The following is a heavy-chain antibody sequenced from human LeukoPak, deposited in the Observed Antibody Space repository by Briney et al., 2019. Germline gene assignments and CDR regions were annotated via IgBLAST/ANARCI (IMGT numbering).Heavy chain of an antibody. CDR1: GGSFSGYY. CDR2: INHSGST. J-gene: IGHJ6*03. V-gene: IGHV4-34*01. D-gene: IGHD6-13*01. CDR3: ARGGPYSSSWYVSYYYYMDV. Sequence: PSETLSLTCAVYGGSFSGYYWSWIRQPPGKGLEWIGEINHSGSTNYNPSLKSRVTISVDTSKNQFSLKLSSVTAADTAVYYCARGGPYSSSWYVSYYYYMDVRGKGTTVTVSS.